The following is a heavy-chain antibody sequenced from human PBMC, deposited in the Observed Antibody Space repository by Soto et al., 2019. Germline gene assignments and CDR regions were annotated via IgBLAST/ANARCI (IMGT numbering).Heavy chain of an antibody. J-gene: IGHJ6*02. Sequence: SETLSLTCTVSGGSISSYYWSWIRQPPGKGLEWIGYISYRGNTNYNPSLKSRVTISVDTSKNQFSLKLSSVTAADTAVYYCARHGARGKGHNYYYYGMDVWGQGTTVTVSS. CDR3: ARHGARGKGHNYYYYGMDV. V-gene: IGHV4-59*08. D-gene: IGHD2-15*01. CDR1: GGSISSYY. CDR2: ISYRGNT.